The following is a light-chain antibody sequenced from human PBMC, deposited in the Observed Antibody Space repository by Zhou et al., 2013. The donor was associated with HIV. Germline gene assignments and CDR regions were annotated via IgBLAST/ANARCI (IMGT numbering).Light chain of an antibody. CDR1: QGIGYS. V-gene: IGKV1-6*01. Sequence: IQMTQSPSSLSASVGDRVTITCRASQGIGYSLAWYQQKPGKVPKLLIYTASILLSGVPSRFSGSGSGTDFTLTISSLQPEDFATYYCLQEHNYPPTFGGGTKVEIK. J-gene: IGKJ4*01. CDR2: TAS. CDR3: LQEHNYPPT.